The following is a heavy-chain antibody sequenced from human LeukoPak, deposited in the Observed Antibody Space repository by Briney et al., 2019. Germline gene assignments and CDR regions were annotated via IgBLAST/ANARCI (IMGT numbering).Heavy chain of an antibody. CDR3: ARHRDTGYYYYMDV. Sequence: SETLSLTCTVSGGSIRSYYWGWIRQPPGKGLEWIGYIYYSGSTNYNPSLKSRVTISVDTSKNQFSLKLSSVTAADTAVYLCARHRDTGYYYYMDVWGTGTTVTASS. J-gene: IGHJ6*03. CDR1: GGSIRSYY. D-gene: IGHD1-1*01. V-gene: IGHV4-59*08. CDR2: IYYSGST.